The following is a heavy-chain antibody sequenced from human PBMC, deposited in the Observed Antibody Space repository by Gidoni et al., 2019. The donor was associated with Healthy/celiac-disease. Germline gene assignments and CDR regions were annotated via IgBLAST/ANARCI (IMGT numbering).Heavy chain of an antibody. D-gene: IGHD6-13*01. J-gene: IGHJ4*02. Sequence: EVQLVESGGGLVQPGGSLRLSCAASGFTVSSNYMSWVRQAPGKGLEWVSVIYSGGSTYYADSVKGRFTISRDNSKNTLYLQMNSLRAEDTAVYYSARGQQQLVYPPFDYWGQGTLVTVSS. CDR3: ARGQQQLVYPPFDY. V-gene: IGHV3-66*02. CDR1: GFTVSSNY. CDR2: IYSGGST.